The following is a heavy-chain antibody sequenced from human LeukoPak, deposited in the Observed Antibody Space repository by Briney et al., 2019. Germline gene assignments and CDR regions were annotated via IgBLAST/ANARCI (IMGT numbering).Heavy chain of an antibody. CDR1: GFTLSSYA. D-gene: IGHD2-2*01. Sequence: GGSLRLSCAASGFTLSSYAMSWVRQAPGKGLEWVSYISSSSSTIYYADSVKGRFTISRDNAKNSLYLQMNSLRAEDTAVYYCASYGYQLPQLAYYYYYGMDVWGQGTTVTVSS. J-gene: IGHJ6*02. CDR2: ISSSSSTI. V-gene: IGHV3-48*04. CDR3: ASYGYQLPQLAYYYYYGMDV.